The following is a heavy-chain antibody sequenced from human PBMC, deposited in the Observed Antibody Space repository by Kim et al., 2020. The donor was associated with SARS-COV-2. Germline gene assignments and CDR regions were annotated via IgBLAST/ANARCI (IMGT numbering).Heavy chain of an antibody. J-gene: IGHJ6*02. D-gene: IGHD6-13*01. CDR1: GFTFSSYG. V-gene: IGHV3-30*18. Sequence: GGSLRLSCAASGFTFSSYGMHWVRQAPGKGLEWVAVISYDGSNKYYADSVKGRFTISRDNSKNTLYLQMNSLRAEDTAVYYCAKDLYGSSWYYYYYGMDVWGQGTTVTVSS. CDR2: ISYDGSNK. CDR3: AKDLYGSSWYYYYYGMDV.